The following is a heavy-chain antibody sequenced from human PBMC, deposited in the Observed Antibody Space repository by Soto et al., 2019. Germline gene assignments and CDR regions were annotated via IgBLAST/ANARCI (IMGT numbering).Heavy chain of an antibody. CDR2: IIPIFGTA. Sequence: SVKVSCKASGGTFSSYAISWVRQAPGQGLEWMGGIIPIFGTANYAQKFQGRVTITADESTSTAYMELSSLRSEDTAVYYCARDTIVVVPAANYYGMDVWGQGTTVTVSS. D-gene: IGHD2-2*01. V-gene: IGHV1-69*13. CDR3: ARDTIVVVPAANYYGMDV. J-gene: IGHJ6*02. CDR1: GGTFSSYA.